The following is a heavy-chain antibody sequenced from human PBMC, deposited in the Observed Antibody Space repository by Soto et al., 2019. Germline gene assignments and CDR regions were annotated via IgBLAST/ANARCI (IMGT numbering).Heavy chain of an antibody. V-gene: IGHV3-30-3*01. J-gene: IGHJ4*02. CDR3: AREDGARGPFDY. Sequence: PGGSLRLSCAASGFTFSSYAMHWVRQAPGKGLEWVAVISYDGSNKYYADSVKGRFTISRDNSKNTLYLQMNSLRAEDTAVSYCAREDGARGPFDYWGQGTLVTVSS. CDR1: GFTFSSYA. CDR2: ISYDGSNK.